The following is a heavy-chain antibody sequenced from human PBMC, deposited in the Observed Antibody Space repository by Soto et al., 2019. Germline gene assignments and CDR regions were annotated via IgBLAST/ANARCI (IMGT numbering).Heavy chain of an antibody. CDR3: ATHYDSSGYYRIFDY. CDR1: GYTLTELS. D-gene: IGHD3-22*01. CDR2: FDPEDGET. Sequence: AASVKVSCKVSGYTLTELSMHWVRQAPGKGLEWMGGFDPEDGETIYAQKFQGRVTMTEDTSTDTAYMELSSLRSEDTAVYYCATHYDSSGYYRIFDYWGQGTLVTVSS. V-gene: IGHV1-24*01. J-gene: IGHJ4*02.